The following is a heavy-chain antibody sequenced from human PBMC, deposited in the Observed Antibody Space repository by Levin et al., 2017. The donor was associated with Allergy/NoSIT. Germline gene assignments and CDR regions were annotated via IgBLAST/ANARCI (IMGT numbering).Heavy chain of an antibody. CDR3: ARDKEDQQLEGFDY. J-gene: IGHJ4*02. Sequence: PGESLKISCAASGFTLSSYSMNWVRQAPGKGLEWVSSISRSSSYIYYADSVKGRFTISRDNAKNSLYLQMNSLRAEDTAVYYCARDKEDQQLEGFDYWGQGTLVTVSS. CDR1: GFTLSSYS. D-gene: IGHD1-1*01. CDR2: ISRSSSYI. V-gene: IGHV3-21*01.